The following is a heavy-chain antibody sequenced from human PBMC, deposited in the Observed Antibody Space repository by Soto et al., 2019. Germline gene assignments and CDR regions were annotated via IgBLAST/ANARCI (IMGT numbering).Heavy chain of an antibody. CDR2: IYYSGST. CDR1: GGSISSSSYY. Sequence: SETLSLTCTVSGGSISSSSYYWGWIRQPPGKGLEWIGSIYYSGSTYYNPSLKSRVTISVDTSKNQFSLKLSSVTAADTAVYYCARQAIQLWLPEIFDYWGQGTLVTVSS. J-gene: IGHJ4*02. CDR3: ARQAIQLWLPEIFDY. V-gene: IGHV4-39*01. D-gene: IGHD5-18*01.